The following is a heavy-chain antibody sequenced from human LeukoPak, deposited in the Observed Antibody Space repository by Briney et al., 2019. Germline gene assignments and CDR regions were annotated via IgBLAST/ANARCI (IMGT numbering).Heavy chain of an antibody. Sequence: SVKVSCTASQGTVSRYAISWVRQAPGQGLEWMGGTIPLFGTSNNPQKFQGRVTITADESTGTAYMELSSLRSEDTAVYYCARDRPGRYCSTISCYSASPFDPWGQGTLVTVSS. CDR2: TIPLFGTS. CDR1: QGTVSRYA. J-gene: IGHJ5*02. V-gene: IGHV1-69*13. D-gene: IGHD2-2*02. CDR3: ARDRPGRYCSTISCYSASPFDP.